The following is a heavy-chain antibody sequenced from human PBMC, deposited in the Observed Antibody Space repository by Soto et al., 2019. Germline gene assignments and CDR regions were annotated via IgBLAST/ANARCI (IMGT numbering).Heavy chain of an antibody. J-gene: IGHJ6*02. V-gene: IGHV5-51*01. CDR2: IYPGDSDT. CDR3: ARGSTTVTTRYYGMAV. CDR1: GYSFTSYW. Sequence: SCKASGYSFTSYWIGWVRQMPGKGLEWMGIIYPGDSDTRYSPSFQGQVTISADKSISTAYLQWSSLKASDTAMYYCARGSTTVTTRYYGMAVWGQGTTVTVSS. D-gene: IGHD4-17*01.